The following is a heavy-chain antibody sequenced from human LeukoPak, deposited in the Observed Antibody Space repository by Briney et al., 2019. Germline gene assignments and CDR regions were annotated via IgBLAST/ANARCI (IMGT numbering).Heavy chain of an antibody. CDR1: GGSISSSTYS. D-gene: IGHD5-18*01. Sequence: KPSETLSLTCTVSGGSISSSTYSGTWIRQPGGKGLEWIGRIHSSGSTHYNPSLKSRVTISVDTSKNHFSLNLSSVTAADTAVYFCARGVLDTAMVRFDYWGQGTLVTVSS. J-gene: IGHJ4*02. CDR3: ARGVLDTAMVRFDY. V-gene: IGHV4-61*02. CDR2: IHSSGST.